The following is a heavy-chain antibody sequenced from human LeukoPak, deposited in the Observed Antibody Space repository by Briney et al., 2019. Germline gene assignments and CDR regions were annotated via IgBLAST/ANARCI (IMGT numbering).Heavy chain of an antibody. CDR2: ISAYNGNT. V-gene: IGHV1-18*01. J-gene: IGHJ4*02. Sequence: ASVKVSCKASGYTFTSYGISWVRQAPGQGLEWMGWISAYNGNTNYAQKLQGRVTMTTDTSTSTAYMELRSLRSDDTAVYYCARERYCSSDSCRKHFDYWGQGTLVTVSS. D-gene: IGHD2-15*01. CDR3: ARERYCSSDSCRKHFDY. CDR1: GYTFTSYG.